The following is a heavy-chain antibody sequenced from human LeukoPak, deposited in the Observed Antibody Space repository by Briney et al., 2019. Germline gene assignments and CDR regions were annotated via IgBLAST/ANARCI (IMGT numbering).Heavy chain of an antibody. D-gene: IGHD3-3*01. V-gene: IGHV4-38-2*01. J-gene: IGHJ6*03. CDR1: GYSISSGYY. CDR3: ARRGYDFWSGYQAYYYYMDV. CDR2: IYHSGST. Sequence: SETLSLTCAVSGYSISSGYYWGWIRQPPGKGLEWIGSIYHSGSTYYNPSLKSRVTLSVDTSKNQFSLKLSSVAAADTAVYYCARRGYDFWSGYQAYYYYMDVWGKGTTVTVSS.